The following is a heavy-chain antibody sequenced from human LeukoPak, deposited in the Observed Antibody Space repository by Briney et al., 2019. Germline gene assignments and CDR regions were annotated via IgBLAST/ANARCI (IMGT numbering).Heavy chain of an antibody. CDR1: GFTFSSYA. V-gene: IGHV3-23*01. J-gene: IGHJ4*02. Sequence: GGSLRLSCAASGFTFSSYAMSWVRQAPGKGLEWVSGISGSGGSTYYADSVKGRFTISRDNSKNTLYLQMNSLRAEDTAVYYCAKTDRRIAAACDIDYWGQGTLVTVSS. D-gene: IGHD6-13*01. CDR3: AKTDRRIAAACDIDY. CDR2: ISGSGGST.